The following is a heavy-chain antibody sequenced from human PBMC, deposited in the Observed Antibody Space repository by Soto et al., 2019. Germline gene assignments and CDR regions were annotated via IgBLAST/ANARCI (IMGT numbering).Heavy chain of an antibody. J-gene: IGHJ6*02. CDR1: GFTFRDYA. CDR3: AILEKGGLDV. Sequence: EVQLVESGGGLVQPGRSLRLSCAASGFTFRDYALHWVRQAPGKGLEWVSGISWNSGNIGYGDSVKGRFTISRDNAKNALYLQMNSLRVEDTALYYCAILEKGGLDVWGQGTTVTVSS. D-gene: IGHD1-1*01. CDR2: ISWNSGNI. V-gene: IGHV3-9*01.